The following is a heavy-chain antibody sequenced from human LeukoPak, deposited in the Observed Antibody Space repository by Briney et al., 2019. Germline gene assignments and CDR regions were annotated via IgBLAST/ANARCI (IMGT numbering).Heavy chain of an antibody. Sequence: GGSLRLSCAASGFTFSSYSMNWVRQAPGKGLEWVSYISSSSSTIYYADSVKGRFTISRDNAKNSLYLQMNSLRAEDTAVYYCARDRDSPSYYYYYMDVWGKGTTVTVSS. V-gene: IGHV3-48*01. CDR3: ARDRDSPSYYYYYMDV. CDR2: ISSSSSTI. J-gene: IGHJ6*03. D-gene: IGHD2-15*01. CDR1: GFTFSSYS.